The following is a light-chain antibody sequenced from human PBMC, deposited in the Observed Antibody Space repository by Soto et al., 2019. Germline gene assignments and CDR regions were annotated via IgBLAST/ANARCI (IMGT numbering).Light chain of an antibody. CDR2: DVS. V-gene: IGLV2-14*03. J-gene: IGLJ1*01. CDR1: SSDVGDYNY. Sequence: QSVLTQPASVSGSPGQSITTSCTGSSSDVGDYNYVAWYQQHPDKAPKLMIFDVSSRPSGVSNRFSGSKSGSTASLTISGLQAEDEADYFCSSYSSSGTLYVFGTGTKLTVL. CDR3: SSYSSSGTLYV.